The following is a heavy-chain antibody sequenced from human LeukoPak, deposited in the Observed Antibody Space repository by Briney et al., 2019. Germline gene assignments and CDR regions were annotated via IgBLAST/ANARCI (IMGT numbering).Heavy chain of an antibody. CDR1: GGSISSGGYY. CDR2: IYYSGST. Sequence: SQTPSLTCTVSGGSISSGGYYWSWIRQHPGKGLEWIGYIYYSGSTYYNPSLKSRVTISVDTSKNQFSLKLSSVTAADTAVYYCASEVIVATIWGNWFDPWGQGTLVTVSS. CDR3: ASEVIVATIWGNWFDP. J-gene: IGHJ5*02. V-gene: IGHV4-31*03. D-gene: IGHD5-12*01.